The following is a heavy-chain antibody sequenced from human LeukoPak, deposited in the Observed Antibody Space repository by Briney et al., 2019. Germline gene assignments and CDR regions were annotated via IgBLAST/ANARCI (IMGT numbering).Heavy chain of an antibody. Sequence: SETLSLTCAVYGGSFSGYYWSWIRQPPGKGLEWIGEIIHTGNTNYNPSLKSRVTISVDTSKKQFSLKLTSVTAADTAVYYCARGPVPGCQLLRGSKWFDPWGQGTLVTVSS. CDR2: IIHTGNT. CDR3: ARGPVPGCQLLRGSKWFDP. V-gene: IGHV4-34*01. J-gene: IGHJ5*02. CDR1: GGSFSGYY. D-gene: IGHD2-2*01.